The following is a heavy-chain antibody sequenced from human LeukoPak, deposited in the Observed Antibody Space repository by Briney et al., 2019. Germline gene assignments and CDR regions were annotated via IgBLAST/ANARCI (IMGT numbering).Heavy chain of an antibody. CDR1: GGTFSSYA. Sequence: GASVKVSCKASGGTFSSYAISWVRQAPGQGLEWMGGIIPIFGTANYAQKFQGRVTITADESTSTAYMELSSLRSEDTAVYYCARESRYSYGYNRQNWFDPWGQGTLVTVSS. V-gene: IGHV1-69*13. CDR2: IIPIFGTA. J-gene: IGHJ5*02. CDR3: ARESRYSYGYNRQNWFDP. D-gene: IGHD5-18*01.